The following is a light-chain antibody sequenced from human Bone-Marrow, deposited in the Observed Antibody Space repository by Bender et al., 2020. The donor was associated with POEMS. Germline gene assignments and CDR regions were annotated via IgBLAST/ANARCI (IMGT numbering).Light chain of an antibody. CDR1: SSDVGGYNY. Sequence: QSALTQPPSASGSPGQSVTISCTGTSSDVGGYNYVSWYQQHPGKAPKLMIYEVSKRPSGVPDRFSGSKSGTSASLAITGLQAEDEADYYCQSYDSSLSAWVFGGGTKVTVL. J-gene: IGLJ3*02. CDR3: QSYDSSLSAWV. CDR2: EVS. V-gene: IGLV2-8*01.